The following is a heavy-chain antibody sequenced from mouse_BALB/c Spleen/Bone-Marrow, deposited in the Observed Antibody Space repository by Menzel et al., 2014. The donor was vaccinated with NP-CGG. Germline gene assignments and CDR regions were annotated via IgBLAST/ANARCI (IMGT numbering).Heavy chain of an antibody. Sequence: QVQLQQSGPELVKPGASVKISYKSSGYTFTDYYINWVKQKPGRGLEWIGWIYPGSGNTKYNEKFKGKATLTVDTSSSTAYMQLSGLTSEDTAVYFCARSPYYGNYDDYWGQGTTLTVSS. D-gene: IGHD2-10*01. CDR3: ARSPYYGNYDDY. V-gene: IGHV1-84*02. J-gene: IGHJ2*01. CDR2: IYPGSGNT. CDR1: GYTFTDYY.